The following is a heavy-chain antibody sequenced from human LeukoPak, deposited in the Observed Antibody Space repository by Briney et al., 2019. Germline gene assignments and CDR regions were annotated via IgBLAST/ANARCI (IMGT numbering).Heavy chain of an antibody. D-gene: IGHD3-22*01. J-gene: IGHJ4*02. Sequence: ASVKVSCKASGGTFSSYAISWVRQAPGQGLEWMGRIIPIFGTANYAQKFQGRVTITTDESTSTAYMELSSLRSEDTAVYYCARVGDDSSGPGFDYWGQGTLVTVSS. CDR1: GGTFSSYA. CDR3: ARVGDDSSGPGFDY. V-gene: IGHV1-69*05. CDR2: IIPIFGTA.